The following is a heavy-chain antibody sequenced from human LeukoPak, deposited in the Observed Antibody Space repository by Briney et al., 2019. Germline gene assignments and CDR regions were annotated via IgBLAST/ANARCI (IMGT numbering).Heavy chain of an antibody. CDR2: ISAYNGNT. Sequence: ASVKVSCKASGYTFTSYGISWVRQAPGQGLEWMGWISAYNGNTNYAQKLQGRVTMTTDTSTSTAYMELRSLRSDDTAVYYCARGGITIFGVVRYRWFDPWGQGTLVTVSS. CDR1: GYTFTSYG. J-gene: IGHJ5*02. CDR3: ARGGITIFGVVRYRWFDP. D-gene: IGHD3-3*01. V-gene: IGHV1-18*01.